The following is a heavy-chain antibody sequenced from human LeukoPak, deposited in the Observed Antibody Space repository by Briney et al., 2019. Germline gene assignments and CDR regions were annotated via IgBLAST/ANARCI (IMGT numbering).Heavy chain of an antibody. V-gene: IGHV3-74*01. J-gene: IGHJ4*02. CDR3: ARDNLITTTGVEFDC. CDR1: GFTFSSYW. CDR2: INSDGRSI. Sequence: GGPLRLSCVASGFTFSSYWMHWVRQTPGKGLVWISRINSDGRSISYADSVKGRFTISRDNAKNTLYLQMNSLRAEDTAVYYCARDNLITTTGVEFDCWGQGTLVTVSS. D-gene: IGHD1-1*01.